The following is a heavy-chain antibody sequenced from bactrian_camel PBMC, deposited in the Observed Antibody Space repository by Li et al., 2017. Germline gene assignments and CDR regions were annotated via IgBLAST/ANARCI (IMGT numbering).Heavy chain of an antibody. CDR1: GFAFSTYW. D-gene: IGHD1*01. V-gene: IGHV3S1*01. J-gene: IGHJ4*01. Sequence: HVQLVESGGGLVQPGESLRLSCAASGFAFSTYWMYWLRQAPGKGLERVSAINSGCGRTYYADAVRGRFNVSRDNAKSTMYLQMNSLQPEDTAVYYCVKDWNNQAAQRMGQGTQVTVS. CDR2: INSGCGRT.